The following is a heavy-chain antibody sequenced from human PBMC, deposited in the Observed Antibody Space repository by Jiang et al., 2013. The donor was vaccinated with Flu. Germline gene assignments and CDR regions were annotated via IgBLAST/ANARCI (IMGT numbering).Heavy chain of an antibody. J-gene: IGHJ5*02. V-gene: IGHV4-59*01. CDR3: ARGAEGGWFDP. D-gene: IGHD3-16*01. CDR2: IYYSGST. CDR1: GGSISSYY. Sequence: LLKPSETLSLTCTVSGGSISSYYWSWIRQPPGKGLEWIGYIYYSGSTNYNPSLKSRVTISVDTSKNQFSLKLSSVTAADTAVYYCARGAEGGWFDPWGQGTLVTVSS.